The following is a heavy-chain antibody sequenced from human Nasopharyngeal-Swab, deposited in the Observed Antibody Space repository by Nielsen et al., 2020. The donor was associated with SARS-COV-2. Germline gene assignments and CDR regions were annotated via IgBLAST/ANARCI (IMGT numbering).Heavy chain of an antibody. CDR1: GFTVSSNY. D-gene: IGHD6-13*01. Sequence: GGSLRLSRAASGFTVSSNYMSWVRQAPGKGLEWVPVIYSGGSTYYADSVKGRFTISRDNSKNTLYLQMNSLRAEDTAVYYCANLAAAGGIDAFDIWGQGTMVTVSS. V-gene: IGHV3-53*01. J-gene: IGHJ3*02. CDR2: IYSGGST. CDR3: ANLAAAGGIDAFDI.